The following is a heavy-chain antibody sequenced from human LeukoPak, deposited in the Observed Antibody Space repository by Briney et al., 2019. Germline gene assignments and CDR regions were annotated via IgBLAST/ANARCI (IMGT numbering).Heavy chain of an antibody. CDR2: IIPIFGTA. V-gene: IGHV1-69*13. CDR1: GGTFSSYA. CDR3: ARAVNFTIFGVVILYYFDY. D-gene: IGHD3-3*01. Sequence: ASVKVSCKASGGTFSSYAISWVRQAPGQGLEWMGGIIPIFGTANYAQKFQGRVTITADESTSTAYMELSSLRSEDTAVYYCARAVNFTIFGVVILYYFDYWGQGTLVTVSS. J-gene: IGHJ4*02.